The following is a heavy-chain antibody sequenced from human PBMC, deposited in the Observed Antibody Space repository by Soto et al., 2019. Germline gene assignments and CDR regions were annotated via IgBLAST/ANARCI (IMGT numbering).Heavy chain of an antibody. CDR2: INSDGSGT. CDR1: GFTFSSYW. J-gene: IGHJ6*02. D-gene: IGHD4-17*01. CDR3: ARGRTVTSYYYYGMDV. V-gene: IGHV3-74*01. Sequence: HPGGSLTLSCADSGFTFSSYWMHWVRQAPGKGLVWVSRINSDGSGTSYADSVKGRFTISRDNAKNTLYLQMNSLRAEDTAVYYCARGRTVTSYYYYGMDVWGQGTTVTVSS.